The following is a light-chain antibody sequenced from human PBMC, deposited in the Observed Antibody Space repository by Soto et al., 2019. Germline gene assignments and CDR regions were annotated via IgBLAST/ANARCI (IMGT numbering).Light chain of an antibody. CDR2: AAS. J-gene: IGKJ3*01. Sequence: DIQMTQSPSSLSASVGGRVTITCRASQGISNYLAWYQQKPGKVPKILIYAASTLQSGVPSRFSGSGSGTDFTLIISSLQPEDVATDYCQKYNSVLRAFTFGPGTKVDIK. V-gene: IGKV1-27*01. CDR1: QGISNY. CDR3: QKYNSVLRAFT.